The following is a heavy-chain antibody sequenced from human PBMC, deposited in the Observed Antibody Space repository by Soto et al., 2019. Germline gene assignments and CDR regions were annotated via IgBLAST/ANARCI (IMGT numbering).Heavy chain of an antibody. V-gene: IGHV4-31*03. CDR2: IYNSGST. Sequence: PSETLSLTCTVSGGSINSGGYYWSWIRQHPGKGLEWIGYIYNSGSTYYNPSLKSRITISVDTSKKQFSLKLSSVTVADTAVYYCAREEVAYYGSGSYNWFDPWGQGTLVTVSS. D-gene: IGHD3-10*01. CDR1: GGSINSGGYY. J-gene: IGHJ5*02. CDR3: AREEVAYYGSGSYNWFDP.